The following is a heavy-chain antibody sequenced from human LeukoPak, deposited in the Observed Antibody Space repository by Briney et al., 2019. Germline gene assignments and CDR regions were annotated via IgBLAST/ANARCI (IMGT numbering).Heavy chain of an antibody. V-gene: IGHV3-49*04. CDR1: GFTFGDYV. CDR3: GLNYYDSLGFDN. Sequence: GRSLRLSCTGSGFTFGDYVISWVRQAPGKGLEWVSFIRSKAYGGTTEYAASVKGRFSISRDDSKSIAYLRMNSLKTEDTAVYYCGLNYYDSLGFDNWGQGTLVTVSS. J-gene: IGHJ4*02. D-gene: IGHD3-22*01. CDR2: IRSKAYGGTT.